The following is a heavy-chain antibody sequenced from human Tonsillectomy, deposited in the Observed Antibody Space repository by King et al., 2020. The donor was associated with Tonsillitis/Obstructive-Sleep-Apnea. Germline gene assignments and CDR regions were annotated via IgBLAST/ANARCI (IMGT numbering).Heavy chain of an antibody. J-gene: IGHJ6*03. CDR1: GGSFSGYY. Sequence: VQLQQWGAGLLKPSETLSLTCAVYGGSFSGYYWSWIRQPPGKGLEWIGEINHSGSTNYNPSLKSRVSISVDTYKNQFSLKLSSVTAADTAVYYCARGADCSGGSCYYYYYYMDVWGKGTTVTVFS. D-gene: IGHD2-15*01. CDR3: ARGADCSGGSCYYYYYYMDV. CDR2: INHSGST. V-gene: IGHV4-34*01.